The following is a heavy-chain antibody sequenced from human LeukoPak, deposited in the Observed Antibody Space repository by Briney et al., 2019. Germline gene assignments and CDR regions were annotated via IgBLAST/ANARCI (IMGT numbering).Heavy chain of an antibody. D-gene: IGHD5-18*01. CDR3: ARDKQPGDY. V-gene: IGHV4-59*01. Sequence: PSETLSLTCTVSGGSISTYYWSWIRQSPGKGLEWIGYIYYSGSTNYNPSLKSRVTISVDTSKNQFSLKLRSVTAADTAVYYCARDKQPGDYWGQGALVTVSS. CDR1: GGSISTYY. J-gene: IGHJ4*02. CDR2: IYYSGST.